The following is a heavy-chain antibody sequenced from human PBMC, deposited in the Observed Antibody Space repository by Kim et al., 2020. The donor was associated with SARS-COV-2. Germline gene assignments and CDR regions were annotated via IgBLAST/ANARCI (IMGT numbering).Heavy chain of an antibody. J-gene: IGHJ4*02. Sequence: ASVKVSCKACGYMFTSYGFSWVRQAPGQGLEWLGWISARDGNTKYGQKVQGRVIMTTDTSTNIAYLELWSLRSDDTAIYYCARGAYGDVSFDYWGQGTL. CDR2: ISARDGNT. CDR3: ARGAYGDVSFDY. CDR1: GYMFTSYG. D-gene: IGHD4-17*01. V-gene: IGHV1-18*01.